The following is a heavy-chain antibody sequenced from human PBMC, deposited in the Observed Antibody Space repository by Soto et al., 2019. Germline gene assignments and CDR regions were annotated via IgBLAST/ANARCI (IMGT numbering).Heavy chain of an antibody. V-gene: IGHV4-31*03. Sequence: SDTLSLTCPFIGDSVSSNNYYWRWIRQRPGKGLEWIGYIHYSGDSYDNPSLTSRITMSMDVSKNQFSLNLRTVTAADTAIYYCARDVNDSSGSQGFDYWGQGTLVTVSS. J-gene: IGHJ4*02. CDR3: ARDVNDSSGSQGFDY. D-gene: IGHD3-22*01. CDR2: IHYSGDS. CDR1: GDSVSSNNYY.